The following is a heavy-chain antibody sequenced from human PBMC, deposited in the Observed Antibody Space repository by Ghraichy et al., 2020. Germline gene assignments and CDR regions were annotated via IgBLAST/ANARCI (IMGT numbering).Heavy chain of an antibody. CDR1: GFTFSHYW. CDR2: IDQNGGEK. D-gene: IGHD6-6*01. J-gene: IGHJ4*02. Sequence: GGSLRLSCAASGFTFSHYWMSWVRQAPGKGLEWVGNIDQNGGEKYYVDSVKGRFTISRDNAKSSLYMQMNSLGDEDTAVYYCAKTIAALYYGGQGTLVTVSS. CDR3: AKTIAALYY. V-gene: IGHV3-7*03.